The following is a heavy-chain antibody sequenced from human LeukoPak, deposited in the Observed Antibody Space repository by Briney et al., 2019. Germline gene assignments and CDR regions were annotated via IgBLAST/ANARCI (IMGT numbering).Heavy chain of an antibody. J-gene: IGHJ4*02. Sequence: SETLSLTCTVSGGSISSYYWSWIRQPPGKGPEWIGYIYYSGSTNYNPSLKSRVTISVDTSKNQFSLKLSSVTAADTAVYYCARHIGNTEIDYWGQGTLVTVSS. D-gene: IGHD1-26*01. CDR1: GGSISSYY. CDR3: ARHIGNTEIDY. CDR2: IYYSGST. V-gene: IGHV4-59*08.